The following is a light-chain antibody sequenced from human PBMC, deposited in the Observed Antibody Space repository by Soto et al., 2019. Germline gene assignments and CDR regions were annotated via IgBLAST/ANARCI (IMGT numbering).Light chain of an antibody. CDR2: ENN. V-gene: IGLV1-51*02. Sequence: QSVLTQPPSVSAAPGQKVTISCSGSSSNIGNNFVSWYQQLPGTAPKLLIYENNKRPSGIPVRFSGSKSGTSATLGITGLQTGDEADYYCGTWDSSLSAGVFGIGTKVTVL. CDR1: SSNIGNNF. J-gene: IGLJ1*01. CDR3: GTWDSSLSAGV.